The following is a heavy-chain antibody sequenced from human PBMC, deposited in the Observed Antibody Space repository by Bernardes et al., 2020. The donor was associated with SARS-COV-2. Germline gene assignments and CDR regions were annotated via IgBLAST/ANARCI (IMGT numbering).Heavy chain of an antibody. CDR3: ARDSSLVVVTAIESGADY. CDR2: ISYDGSNK. V-gene: IGHV3-30-3*01. D-gene: IGHD2-21*02. CDR1: VFTFSSYA. Sequence: GRSLRLSCASSVFTFSSYAMPWVRKSPGKALEWVSFISYDGSNKYYADSVKGRFTISRDNSKNTLYLQMNSLRAEDTAVYYCARDSSLVVVTAIESGADYWGQGTLVTVYS. J-gene: IGHJ4*02.